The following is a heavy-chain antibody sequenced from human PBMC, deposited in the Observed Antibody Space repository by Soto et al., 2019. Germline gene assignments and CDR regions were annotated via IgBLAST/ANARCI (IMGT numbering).Heavy chain of an antibody. V-gene: IGHV4-39*01. D-gene: IGHD4-17*01. J-gene: IGHJ5*02. CDR1: GGSISSSSYY. CDR3: ARQGPLRWFDP. CDR2: IYYSGST. Sequence: SETLSLTCTVSGGSISSSSYYWGWIRQPPGKGLEWIGSIYYSGSTYYNPSLKSRVTISIDTSKNQFSLKLSSVTAADTAVYYCARQGPLRWFDPWGQGTLVTVSS.